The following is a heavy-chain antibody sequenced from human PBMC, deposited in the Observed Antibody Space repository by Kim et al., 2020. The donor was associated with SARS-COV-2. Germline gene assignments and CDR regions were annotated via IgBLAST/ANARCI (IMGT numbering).Heavy chain of an antibody. V-gene: IGHV3-30*18. CDR1: GFTFSSYG. D-gene: IGHD3-3*01. J-gene: IGHJ4*02. CDR3: AKGGVAFDY. Sequence: GGSLRLSCAASGFTFSSYGMHWVRQAPGKGLEWVAVISYDGSNKYYADSVKGRFTISRDNSKNTLYLQMNSLRAEDTAVYYCAKGGVAFDYWGQGTLVTVSS. CDR2: ISYDGSNK.